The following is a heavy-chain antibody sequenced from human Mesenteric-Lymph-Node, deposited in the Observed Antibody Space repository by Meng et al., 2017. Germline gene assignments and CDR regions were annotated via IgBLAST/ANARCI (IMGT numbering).Heavy chain of an antibody. CDR1: GGSIRNDQW. CDR2: IYHSGST. D-gene: IGHD6-19*01. Sequence: QVRLQESGPGLVKPSGTLSLTCDVSGGSIRNDQWWSWVRQPPGKGLEWIGEIYHSGSTNYNPSLKSRVTISVDKSKNQFSLKLSSVTAADTAVYYCASFPPPGKQWLVTDYWGQGTLVTVSS. CDR3: ASFPPPGKQWLVTDY. J-gene: IGHJ4*02. V-gene: IGHV4-4*02.